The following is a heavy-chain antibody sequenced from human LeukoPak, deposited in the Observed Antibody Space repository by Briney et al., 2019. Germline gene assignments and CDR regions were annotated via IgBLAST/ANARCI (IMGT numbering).Heavy chain of an antibody. V-gene: IGHV4-59*01. CDR1: GGSISSYY. CDR2: IYYSGST. Sequence: SETLSLTCTVSGGSISSYYWSWIRQPPGKGLEWIRYIYYSGSTNYNPSLKSRVTISVNTSKNQFSLKLSSVTAADTAVYYCARVRSGYGTNDYWGQGTLVTVSS. D-gene: IGHD5-12*01. J-gene: IGHJ4*02. CDR3: ARVRSGYGTNDY.